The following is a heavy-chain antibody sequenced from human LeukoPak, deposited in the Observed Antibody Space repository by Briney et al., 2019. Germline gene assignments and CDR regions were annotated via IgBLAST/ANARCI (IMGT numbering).Heavy chain of an antibody. CDR3: ARAPRGVRGVLIHFDY. CDR2: IKQDGSEK. Sequence: GGSLRLSCAASGFTFSSYWMSWVRQAPGKGLEWVANIKQDGSEKYYVDSVKGRFTISRDNAKNSLYLQMNSLRAGDTAVYYCARAPRGVRGVLIHFDYWGQGTLVTVSS. D-gene: IGHD3-10*01. CDR1: GFTFSSYW. V-gene: IGHV3-7*01. J-gene: IGHJ4*02.